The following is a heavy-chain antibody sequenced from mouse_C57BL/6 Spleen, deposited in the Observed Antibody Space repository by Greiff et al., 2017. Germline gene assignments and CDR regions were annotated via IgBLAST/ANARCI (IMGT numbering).Heavy chain of an antibody. V-gene: IGHV1-82*01. D-gene: IGHD3-1*01. Sequence: QVQLQQSGPELVKPGASVKISCKASGYAFSSYWINWVKQRPGKGLEWIGGIYPGGGDTNYNGKFKSNAILTADTSSSTAYMQLSSLTSEDSAVSLCSRATTVCIYYAMDYWGQGPSVTVSS. CDR3: SRATTVCIYYAMDY. CDR2: IYPGGGDT. CDR1: GYAFSSYW. J-gene: IGHJ4*01.